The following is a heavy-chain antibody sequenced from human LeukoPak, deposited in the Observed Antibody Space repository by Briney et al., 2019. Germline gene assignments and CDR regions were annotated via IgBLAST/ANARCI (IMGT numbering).Heavy chain of an antibody. V-gene: IGHV4-31*03. CDR1: GGSINSGGYY. CDR2: IYYSGST. CDR3: ARDRGYGSGSYYYDY. D-gene: IGHD3-10*01. J-gene: IGHJ4*02. Sequence: SETLSLTCTVSGGSINSGGYYWSWIRQHPGKGLEWIGYIYYSGSTYYNPSLKSRVTISIDTSKNQFSLKLSSVTAADTAVYYCARDRGYGSGSYYYDYWGQGTLVTVSS.